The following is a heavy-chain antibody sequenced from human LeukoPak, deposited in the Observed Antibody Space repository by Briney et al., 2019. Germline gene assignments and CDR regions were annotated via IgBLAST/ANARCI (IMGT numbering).Heavy chain of an antibody. J-gene: IGHJ4*02. CDR2: ISSSGSTI. Sequence: GGSLRLSCAASGFTFSSYEMNWVRQAPGKGLEWVSYISSSGSTIYYADSVKGRFTISRDNAKNSLYLQMNSLRAEDTAVYYCAREQPYYDILTGFDYWGQGTLVTVSS. CDR1: GFTFSSYE. D-gene: IGHD3-9*01. CDR3: AREQPYYDILTGFDY. V-gene: IGHV3-48*03.